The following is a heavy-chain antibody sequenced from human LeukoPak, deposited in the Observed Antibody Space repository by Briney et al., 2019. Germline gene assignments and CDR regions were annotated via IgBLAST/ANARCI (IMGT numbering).Heavy chain of an antibody. CDR2: ISSSSSPI. CDR3: ARDLRPYSSGCFNY. V-gene: IGHV3-48*02. J-gene: IGHJ4*02. Sequence: GGSLRLSCAASGFTFSNYGMNWVRQAPGKGLEWVSYISSSSSPIHYADSVKGRFSISRDTAKNSLYLQMNSLRDEDTAVYYCARDLRPYSSGCFNYWGQGTLVTVSS. CDR1: GFTFSNYG. D-gene: IGHD6-19*01.